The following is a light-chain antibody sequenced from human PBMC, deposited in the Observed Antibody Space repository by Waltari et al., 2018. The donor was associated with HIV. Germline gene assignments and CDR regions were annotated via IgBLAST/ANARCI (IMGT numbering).Light chain of an antibody. V-gene: IGLV3-25*03. CDR1: ALSKHY. J-gene: IGLJ2*01. CDR3: QSSDKNIKSVV. CDR2: KDS. Sequence: SFELTQPPSVSVSPGPTARIPCSGDALSKHYADWYQQKAGQAPLLIIYKDSERPSGVPERFSASSSGTTVTLTINGVLAEDEADYYCQSSDKNIKSVVFGGGTKLTVL.